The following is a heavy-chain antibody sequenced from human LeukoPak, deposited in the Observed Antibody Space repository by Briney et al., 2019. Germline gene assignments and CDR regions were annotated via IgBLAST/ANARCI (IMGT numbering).Heavy chain of an antibody. D-gene: IGHD6-25*01. CDR3: TRDGSARSLAT. V-gene: IGHV4-59*01. CDR2: FYQSENS. CDR1: GASISSDY. J-gene: IGHJ5*02. Sequence: SETLSLTCTVSGASISSDYWCWIRQPPGKGLEWLGCFYQSENSNYSPSLKSRVTISVDTSNNQVFLRLTSVTASDTARYYCTRDGSARSLATWGQGSLVTVSS.